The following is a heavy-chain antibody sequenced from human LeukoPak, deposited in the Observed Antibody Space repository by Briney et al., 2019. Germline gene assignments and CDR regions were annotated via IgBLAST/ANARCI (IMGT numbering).Heavy chain of an antibody. J-gene: IGHJ4*02. Sequence: SETLSLTCTVSGDSISSYYWSWVRQPAGKGLEWIGRIHPSGSTNYNPSLKSRVTLSVDTSKNQFSLKLNSVTAADTAVYFCALNFDYWGQGTLVTVSS. CDR3: ALNFDY. CDR2: IHPSGST. CDR1: GDSISSYY. V-gene: IGHV4-4*07.